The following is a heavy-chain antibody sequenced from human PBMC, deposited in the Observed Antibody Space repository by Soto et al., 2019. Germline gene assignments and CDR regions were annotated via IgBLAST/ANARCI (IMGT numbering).Heavy chain of an antibody. D-gene: IGHD3-10*01. J-gene: IGHJ3*02. CDR3: ARDSLGYGSGRGERPNAFDI. CDR2: ISAYNGNT. CDR1: GYTFTSYG. Sequence: ASVKVSCKASGYTFTSYGISWVRQAPGQGLEWMGWISAYNGNTNYAQKLQGRVTMTTATSTSTAYMELRSLRSDDTAVYYCARDSLGYGSGRGERPNAFDIWGQGTMVTVSS. V-gene: IGHV1-18*01.